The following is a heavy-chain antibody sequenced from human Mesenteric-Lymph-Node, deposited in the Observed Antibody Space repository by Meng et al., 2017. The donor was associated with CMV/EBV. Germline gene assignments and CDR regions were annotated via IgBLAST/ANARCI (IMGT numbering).Heavy chain of an antibody. D-gene: IGHD2-15*01. Sequence: SVKVSCKASGGTFSSYAISWVRQAPGQGLEWMGGIIPILGIANYAQKFQGRVTITTDEFTYMELSNLRSDDTAVYYCAREWVVVDTTPQPFYYYYGMDVWGQGTTVTVSS. V-gene: IGHV1-69*10. CDR3: AREWVVVDTTPQPFYYYYGMDV. J-gene: IGHJ6*02. CDR2: IIPILGIA. CDR1: GGTFSSYA.